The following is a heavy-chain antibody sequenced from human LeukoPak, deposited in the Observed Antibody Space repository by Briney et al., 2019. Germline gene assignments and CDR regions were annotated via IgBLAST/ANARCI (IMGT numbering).Heavy chain of an antibody. D-gene: IGHD2-15*01. J-gene: IGHJ4*02. Sequence: ASVKVYCKASGYTFTSYYMHWVRQAPGQGLESMGIINPSGGSTSYAQKFQGRVTMTRDTSTSTVYMEPSSLRSEDTAVYYCAKTYCSGGSCHFDYWGQGTLVTVSS. CDR3: AKTYCSGGSCHFDY. CDR1: GYTFTSYY. V-gene: IGHV1-46*03. CDR2: INPSGGST.